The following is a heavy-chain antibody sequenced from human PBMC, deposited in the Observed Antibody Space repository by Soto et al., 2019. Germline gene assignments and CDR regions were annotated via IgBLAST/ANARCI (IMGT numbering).Heavy chain of an antibody. CDR1: GFTFSSYA. CDR2: ISYDGSNK. Sequence: PGGSLRLSCAASGFTFSSYAMHWVRQAPGKGLEWVAVISYDGSNKYYADSVKGRFTISRDNAKNTLYLQMNSPQAEDTAVYYCARATQPYYYDSSGYYYVYFGCWGQGSRVT. CDR3: ARATQPYYYDSSGYYYVYFGC. J-gene: IGHJ6*01. D-gene: IGHD3-22*01. V-gene: IGHV3-30-3*01.